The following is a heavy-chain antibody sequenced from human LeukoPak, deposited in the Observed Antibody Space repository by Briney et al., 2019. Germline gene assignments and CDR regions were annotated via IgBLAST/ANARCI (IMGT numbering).Heavy chain of an antibody. CDR2: IYPGDSDT. J-gene: IGHJ6*03. D-gene: IGHD3-9*01. CDR1: GYIFITHW. Sequence: GESLKISCKGSGYIFITHWIGWVRQMPGKGLEWMGIIYPGDSDTRYSPSFQGQVTISADKSISTAYLQWSSLKASDTAMYYCARHSLPTYYDILTGYSYYMDVWGKGTTVTVSS. V-gene: IGHV5-51*01. CDR3: ARHSLPTYYDILTGYSYYMDV.